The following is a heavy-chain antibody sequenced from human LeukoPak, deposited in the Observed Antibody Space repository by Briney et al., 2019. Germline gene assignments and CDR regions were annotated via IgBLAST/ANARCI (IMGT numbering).Heavy chain of an antibody. CDR1: EFTFSGSD. CDR3: TRQDCSGGSCSYVDY. V-gene: IGHV3-73*01. D-gene: IGHD2-15*01. Sequence: PGGSLRLSCAASEFTFSGSDMHWVRQASGKGLEWVGLIRSKPHSYTTVYAASVQGRFTISRDDSKNTAYLQMNSLKAEDTAVYYCTRQDCSGGSCSYVDYWGQGTLVTVSS. J-gene: IGHJ4*02. CDR2: IRSKPHSYTT.